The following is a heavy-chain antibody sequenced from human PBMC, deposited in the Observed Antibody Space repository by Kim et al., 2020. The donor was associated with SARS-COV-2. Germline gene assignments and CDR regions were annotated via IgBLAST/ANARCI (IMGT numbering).Heavy chain of an antibody. CDR2: IYYSGST. Sequence: SETLSLTCTVSGGSISSGGYYWSWIRQHPGKGLEWIGYIYYSGSTYYNPSLKSRVTISVDTSKNQFSLKLSSVTAADTAVYYCARGAYYDYVWGSLAGRGPVDYWGQGTLVTVSS. CDR1: GGSISSGGYY. J-gene: IGHJ4*02. CDR3: ARGAYYDYVWGSLAGRGPVDY. D-gene: IGHD3-16*01. V-gene: IGHV4-31*03.